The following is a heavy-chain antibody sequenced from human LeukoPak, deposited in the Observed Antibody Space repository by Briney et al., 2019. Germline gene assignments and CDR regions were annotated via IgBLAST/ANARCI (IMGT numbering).Heavy chain of an antibody. V-gene: IGHV4-30-4*01. CDR3: ARRTMVRGVGYYFDY. Sequence: PSETLSLTCTVSGGSISSGDYYWSWIRQPPGKGLEWIGYIYYSGSTYYNPSLKSRVTISVDTSKNQFSLKLSSVTAADTAVYYCARRTMVRGVGYYFDYWGQGTLVTVSS. CDR2: IYYSGST. CDR1: GGSISSGDYY. J-gene: IGHJ4*02. D-gene: IGHD3-10*01.